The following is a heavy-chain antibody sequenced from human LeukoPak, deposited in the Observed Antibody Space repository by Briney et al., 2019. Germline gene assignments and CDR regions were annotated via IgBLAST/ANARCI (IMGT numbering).Heavy chain of an antibody. V-gene: IGHV4-59*01. J-gene: IGHJ4*02. CDR2: IYYSGST. CDR1: GGSISSYY. Sequence: KSSETLSLTCTVSGGSISSYYWSWXXXXXXXXXEWIGYIYYSGSTNYNPSLKSRVTISVDTSKNQFSLKLSSVTAADTAVYYCARRDYGEHFDYWGQGTLVTVSS. D-gene: IGHD4-17*01. CDR3: ARRDYGEHFDY.